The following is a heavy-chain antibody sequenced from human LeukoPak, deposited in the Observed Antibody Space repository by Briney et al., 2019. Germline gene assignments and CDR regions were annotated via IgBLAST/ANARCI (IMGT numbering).Heavy chain of an antibody. CDR1: GFTFTGYP. D-gene: IGHD1-26*01. CDR2: IRYDGSNE. V-gene: IGHV3-30*02. Sequence: WGSLRLSCAASGFTFTGYPMHWLRQPPGKGLEWVAFIRYDGSNEYYAHSVKGRFTISTDNYKNTLFLQMNSLRTEDTAVYYCAKDFYSGSSPWGQGTLVTVSS. J-gene: IGHJ1*01. CDR3: AKDFYSGSSP.